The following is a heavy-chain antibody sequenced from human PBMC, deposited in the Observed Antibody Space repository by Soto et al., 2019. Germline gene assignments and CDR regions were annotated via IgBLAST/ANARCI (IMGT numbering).Heavy chain of an antibody. D-gene: IGHD2-15*01. CDR1: GGSISSSSYY. CDR2: IYYNGST. Sequence: PSETRSLTCTVSGGSISSSSYYWGWIRQPPGRGLEWIGNIYYNGSTYYNPSLKSRVTISRDNSKNTLYLQMNSLRAEDTALYYCAKDKDCSGGSCYYDYWGQGTLVTVSS. J-gene: IGHJ4*02. CDR3: AKDKDCSGGSCYYDY. V-gene: IGHV4-39*07.